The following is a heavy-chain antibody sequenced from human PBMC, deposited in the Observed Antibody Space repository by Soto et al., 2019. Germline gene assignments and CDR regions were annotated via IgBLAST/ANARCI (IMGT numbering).Heavy chain of an antibody. CDR1: GYTFTSYG. D-gene: IGHD6-19*01. J-gene: IGHJ4*02. CDR3: ARDVPPAIAVAGTLDY. V-gene: IGHV1-18*01. Sequence: ASVKVSCKASGYTFTSYGISWVRQAPGQGLEWMGWISAYNGNTNYAQKLQGRVTMTTDTSTSTAYMELRSLRSDDTAVYYCARDVPPAIAVAGTLDYWGQGTLVTVSS. CDR2: ISAYNGNT.